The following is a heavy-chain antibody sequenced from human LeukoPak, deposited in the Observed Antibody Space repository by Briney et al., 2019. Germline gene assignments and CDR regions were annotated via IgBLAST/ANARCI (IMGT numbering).Heavy chain of an antibody. D-gene: IGHD3-22*01. V-gene: IGHV4-31*03. Sequence: SQTLSLTCTVSGGSISSGGYYWSWLRQHPGKGLEWIGYIYYSGSTYYNPSLKSRVTISVDTSKNQFSLKLSSVTAADTAVYYCARGGGVWYDSSGYWFDYWGQGTLVTVSS. J-gene: IGHJ4*02. CDR3: ARGGGVWYDSSGYWFDY. CDR1: GGSISSGGYY. CDR2: IYYSGST.